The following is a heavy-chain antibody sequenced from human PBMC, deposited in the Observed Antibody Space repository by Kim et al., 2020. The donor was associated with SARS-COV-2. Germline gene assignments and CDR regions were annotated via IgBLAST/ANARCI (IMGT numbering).Heavy chain of an antibody. J-gene: IGHJ1*01. CDR2: ISGSGGTI. V-gene: IGHV3-23*01. D-gene: IGHD5-18*01. CDR1: GFTFSSYA. Sequence: GGSLRLSCAASGFTFSSYAMSWVRQAPGKGLEWVSSISGSGGTIYYADSVKGRFTISRDNAKNTLYLQMNSLRDEDTAVYYCARGLGYSYGRGVDSWGQG. CDR3: ARGLGYSYGRGVDS.